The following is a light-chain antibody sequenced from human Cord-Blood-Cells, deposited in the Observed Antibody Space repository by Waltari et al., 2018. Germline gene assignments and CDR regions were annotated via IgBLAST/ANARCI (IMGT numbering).Light chain of an antibody. Sequence: DIQMTQSPSSLSASVGDRVTITCRESQGISRYLAWYQQKPGKVPKILIYSASTLRSRVPSRFSGSGSGTDFTLTISSLQPEDVATYYCQKYNSAPRTFGQGTKVEIK. V-gene: IGKV1-27*01. J-gene: IGKJ1*01. CDR2: SAS. CDR3: QKYNSAPRT. CDR1: QGISRY.